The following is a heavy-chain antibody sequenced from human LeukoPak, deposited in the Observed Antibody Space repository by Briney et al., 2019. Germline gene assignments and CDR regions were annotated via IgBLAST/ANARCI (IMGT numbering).Heavy chain of an antibody. J-gene: IGHJ4*02. CDR1: GFTFDDYA. Sequence: PGESLRLSCAASGFTFDDYAMHWVRQAPGKGLEWVSGISWNSGSIGYADSVKGRFTISRDNAKNSLYLQMNSLRAEDTALYYCAKQTGYSSGWYYFDYWGQGTLVTVSS. CDR2: ISWNSGSI. CDR3: AKQTGYSSGWYYFDY. D-gene: IGHD6-19*01. V-gene: IGHV3-9*01.